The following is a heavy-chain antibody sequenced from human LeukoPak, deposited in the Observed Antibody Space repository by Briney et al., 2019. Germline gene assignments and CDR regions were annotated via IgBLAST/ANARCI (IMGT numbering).Heavy chain of an antibody. CDR2: ISAYNGNT. CDR1: GYTFTSYG. J-gene: IGHJ5*02. CDR3: ARVVVVTATVRWFDP. V-gene: IGHV1-18*01. D-gene: IGHD2-21*02. Sequence: ASVKVSCKASGYTFTSYGISWVRQAPGQGLEWMGWISAYNGNTNYAQKFQGRVTMTRDTSISTAYMELSRLRSDDTAVYYCARVVVVTATVRWFDPWGQGTLVTVSS.